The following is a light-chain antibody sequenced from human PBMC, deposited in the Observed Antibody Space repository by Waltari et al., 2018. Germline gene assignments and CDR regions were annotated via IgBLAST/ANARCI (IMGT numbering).Light chain of an antibody. J-gene: IGKJ1*01. Sequence: EIVLTQSPGTLALSPGERATLACRASQSVGRALAWYQQKPAQAPSLLISDASSRATGISDKFSGSGSGTDFSLTISRVEPEDFAVYFCQMYVRLPVTFGQGTKVEVK. CDR1: QSVGRA. V-gene: IGKV3-20*01. CDR3: QMYVRLPVT. CDR2: DAS.